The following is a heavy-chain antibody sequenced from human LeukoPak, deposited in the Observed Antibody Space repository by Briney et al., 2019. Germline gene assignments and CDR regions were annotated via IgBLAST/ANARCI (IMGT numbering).Heavy chain of an antibody. CDR3: ARKREGPTTGIDY. J-gene: IGHJ4*02. CDR2: IYSSGSS. D-gene: IGHD1-26*01. V-gene: IGHV4-39*07. CDR1: GGSISSTNSY. Sequence: SETLSLTCTVSGGSISSTNSYWGWIRQSPRTGLEWIVNIYSSGSSYYNPSLKSRVTISIDTSENQFSLKLTSVTAADTAVYYCARKREGPTTGIDYWGQGTLVTVSS.